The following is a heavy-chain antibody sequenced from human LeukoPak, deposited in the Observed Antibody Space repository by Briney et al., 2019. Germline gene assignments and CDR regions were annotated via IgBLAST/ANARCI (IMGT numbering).Heavy chain of an antibody. V-gene: IGHV3-33*01. D-gene: IGHD6-19*01. Sequence: GGSLRLSCAASGFTFSSYGMHWVRQAPGKGLEWVAVIWYDGSNKYYADSVKGRFTISRDNSKNTLYLQMNSLRAEDTAVYYCARDRGITAVAGLDCWGQGTLVTVSS. CDR3: ARDRGITAVAGLDC. CDR1: GFTFSSYG. CDR2: IWYDGSNK. J-gene: IGHJ4*02.